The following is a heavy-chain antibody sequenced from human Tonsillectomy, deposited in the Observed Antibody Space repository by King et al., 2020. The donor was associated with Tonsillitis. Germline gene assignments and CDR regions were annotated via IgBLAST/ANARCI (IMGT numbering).Heavy chain of an antibody. D-gene: IGHD2-8*01. V-gene: IGHV4-59*01. CDR3: ARDYCTSDDCYPFDY. CDR2: IHYTGTT. CDR1: GGSISSYY. Sequence: VQLQESGPGLVKPSETLSLTCTVSGGSISSYYWSWIRQPPGKGLEWIGYIHYTGTTKYNPSLQSRVTISVDTSKNQVSLSLRSVTAADTAVYYCARDYCTSDDCYPFDYWGQGTLVTVSS. J-gene: IGHJ4*02.